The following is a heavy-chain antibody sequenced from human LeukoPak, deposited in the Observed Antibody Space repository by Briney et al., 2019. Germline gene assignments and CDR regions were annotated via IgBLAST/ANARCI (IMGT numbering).Heavy chain of an antibody. CDR3: ARLLGTWNTFDY. D-gene: IGHD1-1*01. CDR2: INPNSGGT. Sequence: GASVKVSCKASGYTFTGYYMHWVRQASGQGLEGMGWINPNSGGTNYEQKFQGRVTRTRDTSISTAYMELSRLGSDDTAVYYCARLLGTWNTFDYWGEGTLVTVSS. V-gene: IGHV1-2*02. J-gene: IGHJ4*02. CDR1: GYTFTGYY.